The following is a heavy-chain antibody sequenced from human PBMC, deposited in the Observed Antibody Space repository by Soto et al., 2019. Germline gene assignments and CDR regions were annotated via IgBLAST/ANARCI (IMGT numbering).Heavy chain of an antibody. CDR3: ARVGSSGWAPDY. D-gene: IGHD6-19*01. V-gene: IGHV4-59*11. J-gene: IGHJ4*02. Sequence: SETLSLTCTVSGGSISCHYWIWIRQPPGKGLEWIGYIFYSGSTNYNPSLKSRVTISVDTSKNQFSLKLSSVTAADTAVYYCARVGSSGWAPDYWGQGTLVTVSS. CDR1: GGSISCHY. CDR2: IFYSGST.